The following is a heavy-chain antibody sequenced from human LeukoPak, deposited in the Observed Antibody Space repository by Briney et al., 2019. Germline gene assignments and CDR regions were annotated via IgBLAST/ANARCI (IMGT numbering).Heavy chain of an antibody. Sequence: GGSLRLSCAASGFTFSSYAINWVRQAPGKGLEWVAVISYDGTDKNYADSVKGRFTISRDSSKNTVYLEMNSLRGEDTAVYYCARDPEHYGSGSYLDYWGQGRLVTLSS. CDR3: ARDPEHYGSGSYLDY. CDR2: ISYDGTDK. V-gene: IGHV3-30-3*01. D-gene: IGHD3-10*01. J-gene: IGHJ4*02. CDR1: GFTFSSYA.